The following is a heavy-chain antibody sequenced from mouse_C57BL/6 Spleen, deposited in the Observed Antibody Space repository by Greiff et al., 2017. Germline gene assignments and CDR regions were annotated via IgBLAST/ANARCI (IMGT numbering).Heavy chain of an antibody. D-gene: IGHD3-2*02. CDR1: GYAFSSSW. Sequence: VQLQQSGPELVKPGASVKISCKASGYAFSSSWMNWVKQRPGKGLEWIGRIYPGDGDTNYNGKFKGKATLTADKSSSTAYMQLSSLTSEDSAVYFCANQGSSGYWGQGTTLTVSS. J-gene: IGHJ2*01. CDR3: ANQGSSGY. V-gene: IGHV1-82*01. CDR2: IYPGDGDT.